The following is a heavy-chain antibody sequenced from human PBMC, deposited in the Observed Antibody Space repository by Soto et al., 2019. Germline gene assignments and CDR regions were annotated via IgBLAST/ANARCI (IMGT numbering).Heavy chain of an antibody. CDR1: GYTLTELS. CDR3: ATSHGDYLTGVDY. J-gene: IGHJ4*02. CDR2: FDPEDGET. V-gene: IGHV1-24*01. D-gene: IGHD4-17*01. Sequence: QVQLVQSGAEVNKPGASVKVSCKVSGYTLTELSMHWVRQAPGKGLEWMGGFDPEDGETIYAQKIQGRVTMTEDTSTGTAYMELSSLRSEDTAVYYCATSHGDYLTGVDYWGQGTLVTVSS.